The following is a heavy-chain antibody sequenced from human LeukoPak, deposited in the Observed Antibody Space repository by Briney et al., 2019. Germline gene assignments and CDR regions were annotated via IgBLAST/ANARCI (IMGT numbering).Heavy chain of an antibody. CDR1: GFTFSSYW. D-gene: IGHD2-21*01. Sequence: GGSLRLSCEASGFTFSSYWMSWVRQAPGKGLEWVANMNQYGSEKYYVDSVKGRFTISRDNAKNTLYLQMNSLRAEDTAVYYCARDYSLWWLTNWGQGTLVTVSS. CDR3: ARDYSLWWLTN. CDR2: MNQYGSEK. V-gene: IGHV3-7*01. J-gene: IGHJ4*02.